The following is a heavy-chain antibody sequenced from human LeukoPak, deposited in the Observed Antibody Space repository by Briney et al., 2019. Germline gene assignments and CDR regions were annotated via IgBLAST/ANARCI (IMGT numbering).Heavy chain of an antibody. Sequence: PGGSLRLSXAASGFTFSGSGMHWVRQAPGKGLEWVTFIRYDGSNKYYTDSVKGRFTISRDNSKNTLYLQIDSLRAEDTAVYYCARDYDFWSGYYSPTRGYFGYWGQGTLVTVSS. V-gene: IGHV3-30*02. CDR3: ARDYDFWSGYYSPTRGYFGY. D-gene: IGHD3-3*01. J-gene: IGHJ4*02. CDR2: IRYDGSNK. CDR1: GFTFSGSG.